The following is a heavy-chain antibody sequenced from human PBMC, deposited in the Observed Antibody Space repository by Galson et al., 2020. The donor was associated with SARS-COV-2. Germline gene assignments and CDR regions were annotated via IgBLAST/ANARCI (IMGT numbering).Heavy chain of an antibody. J-gene: IGHJ3*01. CDR1: GFKSGDYW. V-gene: IGHV3-7*01. CDR2: IKQDGSEK. Sequence: GESMKISCVASGFKSGDYWMSWVRRTPGKGLEWVANIKQDGSEKYFVDSVKGRFTISRDNAKNTVYLQMNSLRAEDMGVYHCVGDGRDDYDSSGYYPNAFDVWGQGTMVTVSS. CDR3: VGDGRDDYDSSGYYPNAFDV. D-gene: IGHD3-22*01.